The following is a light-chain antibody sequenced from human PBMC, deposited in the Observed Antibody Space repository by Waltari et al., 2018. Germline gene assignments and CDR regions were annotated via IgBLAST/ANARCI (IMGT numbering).Light chain of an antibody. V-gene: IGLV3-27*01. J-gene: IGLJ2*01. CDR1: MLAKTY. CDR2: KDS. Sequence: SYELTQPSSVSVSPGQTARITCSGDMLAKTYARWFQQKPGQAPILIIHKDSERHSGILERILGSSAGTTVTLDISGAQPEDEADYYCYSAADNNVFFGGGTKLTVL. CDR3: YSAADNNVF.